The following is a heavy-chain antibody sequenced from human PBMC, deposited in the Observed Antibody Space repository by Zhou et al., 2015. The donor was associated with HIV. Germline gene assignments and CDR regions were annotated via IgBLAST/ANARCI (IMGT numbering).Heavy chain of an antibody. CDR3: ARGPSRPLGGSYNYDY. J-gene: IGHJ4*02. CDR2: IIPGFGTSDYV. Sequence: QVQLVQSGAEVKKPGSSVKVSCKASGGTFSSDGITWVRQAPGQGLEWMGGIIPGFGTSDYVNYVQRFQDRVTITADKSTSTAYMELNSLRSEDTAIYYCARGPSRPLGGSYNYDYWGQGTLVTVSS. V-gene: IGHV1-69*06. CDR1: GGTFSSDG. D-gene: IGHD3-16*01.